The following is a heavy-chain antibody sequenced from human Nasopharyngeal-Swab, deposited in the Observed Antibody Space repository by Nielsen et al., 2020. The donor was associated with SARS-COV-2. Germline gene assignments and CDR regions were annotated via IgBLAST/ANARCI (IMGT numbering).Heavy chain of an antibody. CDR2: ISGSGGST. J-gene: IGHJ2*01. V-gene: IGHV3-23*01. CDR1: GFTFSSYA. D-gene: IGHD2/OR15-2a*01. Sequence: GGSLRLSCAASGFTFSSYAMSWVRQAPGKGLERVSAISGSGGSTYYADSVKGRFTISRDNSKNTLYLQMNSLRAEDTAVYYCAKEGSRTTVITIYWYFDLWGRGTLVTVSS. CDR3: AKEGSRTTVITIYWYFDL.